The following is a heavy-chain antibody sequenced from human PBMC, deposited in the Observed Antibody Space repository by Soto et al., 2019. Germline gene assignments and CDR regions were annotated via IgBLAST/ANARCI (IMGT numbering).Heavy chain of an antibody. CDR3: AKGGRQWLVTSDFNY. CDR1: EFPFSDYC. V-gene: IGHV3-30*18. CDR2: VSHDGRNT. D-gene: IGHD6-19*01. Sequence: PGGSLTLSCAASEFPFSDYCMHWVRPAPGKGLEWVAVVSHDGRNTHYADSVKGRFTISRDSSKNTVSLEMTSLRAEDTAVYYCAKGGRQWLVTSDFNYLGQGALVTVPQ. J-gene: IGHJ4*02.